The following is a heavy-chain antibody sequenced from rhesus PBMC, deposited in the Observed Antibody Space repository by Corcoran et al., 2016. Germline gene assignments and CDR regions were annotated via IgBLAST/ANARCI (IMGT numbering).Heavy chain of an antibody. CDR1: GASISSNY. V-gene: IGHV4-147*01. D-gene: IGHD6-43*01. CDR3: ARTGGGGSSYVDRFDV. Sequence: QVQLQESGPGLVKPSETLPLTCAVSGASISSNYWSWIRQPPGKGLEWIGYIYGGRGSNSYNHHLKSRVTSSKATSKNQLSLKLSSVTAADTAVYYCARTGGGGSSYVDRFDVWGAGVLVTVSS. J-gene: IGHJ5-1*01. CDR2: IYGGRGSN.